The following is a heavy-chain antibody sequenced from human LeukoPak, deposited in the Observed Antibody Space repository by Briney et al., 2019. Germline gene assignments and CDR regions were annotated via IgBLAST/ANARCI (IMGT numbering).Heavy chain of an antibody. CDR1: GFSLTTSGVG. Sequence: SGPTLVKPTQTLTLTCTFSGFSLTTSGVGVGWIRQPPGKALEWLALIYWNNDNRYNPSLKTRLTITKDTSKNQVVLIMANMSAVDTATYYCAHYGDYRFLYYFDYWGQGTPVTVSS. CDR2: IYWNNDN. CDR3: AHYGDYRFLYYFDY. J-gene: IGHJ4*02. V-gene: IGHV2-5*01. D-gene: IGHD4-17*01.